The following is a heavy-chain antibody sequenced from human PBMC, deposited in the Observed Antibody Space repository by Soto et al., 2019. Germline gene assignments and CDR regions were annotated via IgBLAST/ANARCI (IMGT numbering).Heavy chain of an antibody. CDR2: IYYGGST. CDR3: ARILNNYYYYGMDV. V-gene: IGHV4-30-4*01. Sequence: SETLSLTCTVSGGPISSGDYYWSWIRQPPGKGLEWIGYIYYGGSTYYNPSLKSRVTISVDTSKNQFSLKLSSVTAADTAVYYCARILNNYYYYGMDVWGQGTTVTVSS. CDR1: GGPISSGDYY. J-gene: IGHJ6*02.